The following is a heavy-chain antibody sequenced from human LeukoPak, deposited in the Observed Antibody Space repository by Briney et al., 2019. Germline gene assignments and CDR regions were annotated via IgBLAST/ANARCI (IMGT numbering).Heavy chain of an antibody. CDR2: ISSTGNTV. CDR3: TKETPQMDV. CDR1: GFTFSSYE. V-gene: IGHV3-48*03. J-gene: IGHJ6*04. Sequence: TGGSLRLSCAASGFTFSSYEMNWVRQAPGQGLEWVAYISSTGNTVHYAGSVKGRFTISRDNAKNSLYLQMNRLRAGDTAVYYCTKETPQMDVWGKGTTVIVSS. D-gene: IGHD2-15*01.